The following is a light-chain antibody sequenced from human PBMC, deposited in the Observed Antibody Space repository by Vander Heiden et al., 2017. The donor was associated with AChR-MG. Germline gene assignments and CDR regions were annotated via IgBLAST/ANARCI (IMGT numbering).Light chain of an antibody. CDR2: GAS. CDR3: QQDGSSPYT. V-gene: IGKV3-20*01. CDR1: QSVSSSY. J-gene: IGKJ2*01. Sequence: EIVLTQSPGTLSLSPGERATLSCRASQSVSSSYLAWYQQKPGQAPRLLIYGASSRATGNPDRFSGSGSGTDFTLTISTLEPEDFAVYYCQQDGSSPYTFGQGTKLEIK.